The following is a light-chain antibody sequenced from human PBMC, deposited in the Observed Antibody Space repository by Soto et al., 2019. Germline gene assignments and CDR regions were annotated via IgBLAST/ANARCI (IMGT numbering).Light chain of an antibody. CDR3: QQYNNWPKT. V-gene: IGKV3-15*01. CDR1: QSISSS. CDR2: GTT. Sequence: EIVMTQSPATLSVSPGERATLSCRASQSISSSLAWYQQRPGQAPRLLIYGTTTRAAGVPSRFSGSGSGAEFTLTISSLQSEDFAFYYCQQYNNWPKTCGQGTKVDIK. J-gene: IGKJ1*01.